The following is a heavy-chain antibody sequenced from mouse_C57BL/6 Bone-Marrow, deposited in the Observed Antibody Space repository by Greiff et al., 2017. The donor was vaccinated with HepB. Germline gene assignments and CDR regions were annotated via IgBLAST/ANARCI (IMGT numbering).Heavy chain of an antibody. CDR2: ISSGGDYI. Sequence: EVNVVESGEGLVKPGGSLKLSCAASGFTFSSYAMSWVRQTPEKRLEWVAYISSGGDYIYYADTVKGRFTISRDNARNTLYLQMSSLKSEDTAMYYCTRITTVVADWYFDVWGTGTTVTVSS. V-gene: IGHV5-9-1*02. CDR3: TRITTVVADWYFDV. J-gene: IGHJ1*03. CDR1: GFTFSSYA. D-gene: IGHD1-1*01.